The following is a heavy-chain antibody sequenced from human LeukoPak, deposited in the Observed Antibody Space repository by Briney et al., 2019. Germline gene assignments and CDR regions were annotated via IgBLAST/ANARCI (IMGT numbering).Heavy chain of an antibody. D-gene: IGHD3-22*01. CDR2: LTNSGGSGGVT. V-gene: IGHV3-23*01. CDR3: AKAMSTDHYDSRGFYRVDFDS. J-gene: IGHJ4*02. Sequence: GGSLGLSCAASGFTFSTCAMSWVRQAPGKGLEWVSALTNSGGSGGVTYYADSVKGRFIISRDNSKSTLYLQLSSLRAEDTAVYYCAKAMSTDHYDSRGFYRVDFDSWGQGTLVTVSS. CDR1: GFTFSTCA.